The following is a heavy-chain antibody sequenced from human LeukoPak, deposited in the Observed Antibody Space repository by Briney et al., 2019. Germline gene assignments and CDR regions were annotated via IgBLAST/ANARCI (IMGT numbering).Heavy chain of an antibody. CDR1: GYSISSGYY. J-gene: IGHJ4*02. D-gene: IGHD6-19*01. V-gene: IGHV4-38-2*02. CDR2: IYHSESA. Sequence: SETLSLTCTVSGYSISSGYYWGWIRQPPGKGLEWIGSIYHSESADYNPSLKSRVTISVDTSRNQFSLKLSSVTAADTAVYYCAVNLCSSGWYSDYWGQGTLVTVSS. CDR3: AVNLCSSGWYSDY.